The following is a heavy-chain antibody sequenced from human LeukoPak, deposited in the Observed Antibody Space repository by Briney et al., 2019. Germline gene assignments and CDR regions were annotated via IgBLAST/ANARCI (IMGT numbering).Heavy chain of an antibody. Sequence: ASVKVSCKASGSTLTSYYMHWVRQAPGQGLEWMGIINPSGGSTSYAQKFQGRVTMTRDTSTSTVYMELSSLRSEDTAVYYCARDPPRWLQGRGHFGYFDYWGQGTLVTVSS. D-gene: IGHD5-24*01. V-gene: IGHV1-46*01. CDR2: INPSGGST. CDR3: ARDPPRWLQGRGHFGYFDY. CDR1: GSTLTSYY. J-gene: IGHJ4*02.